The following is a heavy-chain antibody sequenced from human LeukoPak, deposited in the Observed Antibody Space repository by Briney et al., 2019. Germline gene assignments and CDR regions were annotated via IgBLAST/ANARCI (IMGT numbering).Heavy chain of an antibody. J-gene: IGHJ3*02. CDR1: GGSFSGYY. D-gene: IGHD2-15*01. V-gene: IGHV4-34*01. CDR3: ARAPSNRYCSGGSCRKQPGQQHFDI. CDR2: INHSGST. Sequence: PSETLSLTCAVYGGSFSGYYWSWIRQPPGKGLEWIGEINHSGSTNYNPSLKSRVTISVDTSKNQFSLKLSSVTAADTAVYYCARAPSNRYCSGGSCRKQPGQQHFDIRGQGTMVTVSS.